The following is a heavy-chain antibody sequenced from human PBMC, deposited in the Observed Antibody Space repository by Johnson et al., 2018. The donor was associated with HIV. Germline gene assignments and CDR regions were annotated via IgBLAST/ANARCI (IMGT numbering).Heavy chain of an antibody. Sequence: VQLVESGGGVVQPGGSLRLSCAASGFTFSSYGMHWVRQAPGKGLEWVAFIRYDRSHKDYVDSVKGRFTISRDNSKNTLSLQMNILRAEDTAVYYCAKDSKRELLQGKDAFDFWGQGTMVIVSS. J-gene: IGHJ3*01. D-gene: IGHD3-10*01. V-gene: IGHV3-30*02. CDR2: IRYDRSHK. CDR3: AKDSKRELLQGKDAFDF. CDR1: GFTFSSYG.